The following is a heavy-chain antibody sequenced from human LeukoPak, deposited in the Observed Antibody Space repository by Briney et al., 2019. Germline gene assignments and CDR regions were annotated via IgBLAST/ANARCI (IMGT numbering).Heavy chain of an antibody. V-gene: IGHV3-11*01. CDR1: GFAYSDYY. D-gene: IGHD3-3*01. CDR2: ISNTGNTI. CDR3: ARDRHILEWLFKFHY. Sequence: GGSLRLSCAASGFAYSDYYMSWIRQAPGKGLEGVSYISNTGNTIYYADSVKGRFTISRDNAKNLLYLQMNSLRAEDTAVYYCARDRHILEWLFKFHYWGQGTLVTVSS. J-gene: IGHJ4*02.